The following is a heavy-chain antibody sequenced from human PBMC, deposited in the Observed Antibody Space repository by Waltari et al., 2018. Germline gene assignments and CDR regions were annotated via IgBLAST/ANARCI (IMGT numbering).Heavy chain of an antibody. J-gene: IGHJ6*02. CDR1: GFTFSSYS. Sequence: EVQLVESGGGLVKPGGSLRLSCAASGFTFSSYSMNWVRQAPGKGLEWVSSISSSSSYTYYADSVKGRFTISRDNAKNSLYLQMNSLRAEDTAVYYCARDRGLRLYYYYGMDVWGQGTTVTVSS. D-gene: IGHD6-25*01. V-gene: IGHV3-21*01. CDR2: ISSSSSYT. CDR3: ARDRGLRLYYYYGMDV.